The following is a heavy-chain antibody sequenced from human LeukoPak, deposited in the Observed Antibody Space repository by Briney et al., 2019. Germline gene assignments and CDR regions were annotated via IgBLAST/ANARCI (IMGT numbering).Heavy chain of an antibody. Sequence: GGSLRLSCGASGFTFSSYAMSWVRQAPGKGLEWVSRISHDGIISYADSVKGRFTISRDNAKNTLTLQMNSLRVEDTAVYFCARDWVYKIDYWGRGTLVTVSS. CDR1: GFTFSSYA. J-gene: IGHJ4*02. V-gene: IGHV3-74*01. CDR3: ARDWVYKIDY. CDR2: ISHDGII. D-gene: IGHD5-24*01.